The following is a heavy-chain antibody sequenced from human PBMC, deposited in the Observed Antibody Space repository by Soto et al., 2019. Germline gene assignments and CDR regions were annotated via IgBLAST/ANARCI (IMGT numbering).Heavy chain of an antibody. V-gene: IGHV4-34*01. Sequence: SETLSLTCAVYGGSFSGYYWSWIRQPPGKGLEWIGEVNHSGSTNYNPSLKSRVTISVDTSKNQFSLKLSSVTAADTAVYYCARDLAAAGTYDYWGQGTLVTVS. CDR1: GGSFSGYY. CDR2: VNHSGST. D-gene: IGHD6-13*01. CDR3: ARDLAAAGTYDY. J-gene: IGHJ4*02.